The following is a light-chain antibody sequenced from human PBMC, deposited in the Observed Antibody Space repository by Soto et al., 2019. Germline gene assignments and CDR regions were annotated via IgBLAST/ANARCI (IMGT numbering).Light chain of an antibody. CDR3: QSYESSLSGYI. CDR2: ENN. Sequence: QSALTQPPSVSGAPGQRVTISCTGSSSNIGAGYEAHWYQQVPGTAPKLLIYENNYRPSGVPDRFSGSNSGTSASLAITGLQAEDEAENYCQSYESSLSGYIFGTGTKVTVL. J-gene: IGLJ1*01. V-gene: IGLV1-40*01. CDR1: SSNIGAGYE.